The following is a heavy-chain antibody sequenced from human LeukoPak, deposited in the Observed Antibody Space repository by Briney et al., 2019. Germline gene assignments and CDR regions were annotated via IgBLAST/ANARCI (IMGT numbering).Heavy chain of an antibody. CDR2: VKKDGNQ. V-gene: IGHV3-7*01. Sequence: PGGSLRLSCAASGFTFTRHWMGWVRQAPGKGLEWVASVKKDGNQYSVDSVKGRFIISRDNARNSLSLQMSSLRVEDTVIYFCARGPDYGDRLDYFDYWGQGTLVTVSS. J-gene: IGHJ4*02. D-gene: IGHD4-17*01. CDR1: GFTFTRHW. CDR3: ARGPDYGDRLDYFDY.